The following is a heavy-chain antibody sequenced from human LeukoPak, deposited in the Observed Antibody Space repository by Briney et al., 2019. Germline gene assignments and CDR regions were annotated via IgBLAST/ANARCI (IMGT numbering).Heavy chain of an antibody. Sequence: GESLKISCKGSGYSFSTYWIGWVRQIPGKGLEWTGIIYPGDSDTRYSPSFQGQVTISADKSIRTAYLQWTSLKASDTATYYCARQLSEYSRSGSPFDYWGQGSLVTVST. CDR1: GYSFSTYW. CDR2: IYPGDSDT. V-gene: IGHV5-51*01. J-gene: IGHJ4*02. D-gene: IGHD3-10*01. CDR3: ARQLSEYSRSGSPFDY.